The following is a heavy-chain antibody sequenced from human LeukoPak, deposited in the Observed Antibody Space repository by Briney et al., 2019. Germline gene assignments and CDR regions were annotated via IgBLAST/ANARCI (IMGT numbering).Heavy chain of an antibody. J-gene: IGHJ5*02. CDR2: IKSKTDGGTT. CDR3: TTVSSSSWYER. V-gene: IGHV3-15*01. CDR1: GFTLSNAW. D-gene: IGHD6-13*01. Sequence: GGSLRLSCAASGFTLSNAWMSWVRQAPGKGLEWVGRIKSKTDGGTTDYAAPVKGRFTIPRDDSKNTLYLQMNSLKTEDTAVYYCTTVSSSSWYERWGQGTLVTVSS.